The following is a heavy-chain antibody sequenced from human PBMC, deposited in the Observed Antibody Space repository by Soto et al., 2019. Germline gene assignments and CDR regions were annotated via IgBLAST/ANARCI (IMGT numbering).Heavy chain of an antibody. J-gene: IGHJ2*01. CDR1: GFTFSSYW. D-gene: IGHD6-19*01. Sequence: EVQLVESGGGLVQPGGSLRLSCAASGFTFSSYWMSWVRQAPGKGLEWVANIKQDGSEKYYVDSVKGRFTISRDNAKNSLYLQMNSLRAEDTAVYYCARDTYSSGWYAGGWYFDLWGRGTLVTVSS. CDR2: IKQDGSEK. CDR3: ARDTYSSGWYAGGWYFDL. V-gene: IGHV3-7*01.